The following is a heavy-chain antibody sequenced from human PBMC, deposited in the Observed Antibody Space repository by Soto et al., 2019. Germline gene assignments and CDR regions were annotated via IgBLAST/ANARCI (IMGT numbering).Heavy chain of an antibody. CDR1: GSTLTNYA. CDR2: ISASGDRT. CDR3: EGSWT. D-gene: IGHD5-12*01. Sequence: EVQLLVSGGGSAQPGGSLRLSCEVSGSTLTNYAMSWVRQTPGKGLEWVSQISASGDRTYYADSVKGRFTISKDFSKNTLFLQMNSLRGEDSAVYYCEGSWTWGQGTMVTVSS. J-gene: IGHJ3*01. V-gene: IGHV3-23*01.